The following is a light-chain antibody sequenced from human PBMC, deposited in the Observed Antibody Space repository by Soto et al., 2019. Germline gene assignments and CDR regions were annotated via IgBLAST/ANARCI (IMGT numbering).Light chain of an antibody. V-gene: IGKV1-39*01. CDR1: QSISNY. J-gene: IGKJ1*01. CDR3: QQSYSTLWT. CDR2: AAS. Sequence: DIQMTQSPSSLSASVGDRVTITFRASQSISNYLNWYQQKPGKAPKLLIYAASSLQSGVPSRFSGSGSGTDFTLTISSLQPEDFATYYCQQSYSTLWTFGQGTKVDIK.